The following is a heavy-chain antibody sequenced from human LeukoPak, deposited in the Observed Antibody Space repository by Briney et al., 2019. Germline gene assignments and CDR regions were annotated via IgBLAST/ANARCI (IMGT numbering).Heavy chain of an antibody. V-gene: IGHV3-7*01. CDR1: GFTFSSYW. CDR3: ARDMAMRRYYYMDV. Sequence: PGGSLKLSCAASGFTFSSYWMSWVRQAPGKGLEWVANIKQDGSEKYYVDSAKGRFTISRDNAKNSLYLQMNSLRAEDTAVYYCARDMAMRRYYYMDVWGKGTTVTVSS. CDR2: IKQDGSEK. D-gene: IGHD3-10*01. J-gene: IGHJ6*03.